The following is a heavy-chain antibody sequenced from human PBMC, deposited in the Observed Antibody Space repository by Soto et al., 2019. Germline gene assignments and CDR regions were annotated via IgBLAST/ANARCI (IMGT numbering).Heavy chain of an antibody. CDR1: GYICINYG. CDR2: ISPYNSNT. CDR3: ARTGGDCTQGVCYDY. Sequence: QVQLVQSEAEVREPGASVKGSCKASGYICINYGISWMRQAPGQGLEWMGWISPYNSNTHYAQSLLGRVTVTRDTSTSTAYMELRSLRSDDTAVYYCARTGGDCTQGVCYDYWGQGTLVTVSS. J-gene: IGHJ4*02. D-gene: IGHD2-8*01. V-gene: IGHV1-18*01.